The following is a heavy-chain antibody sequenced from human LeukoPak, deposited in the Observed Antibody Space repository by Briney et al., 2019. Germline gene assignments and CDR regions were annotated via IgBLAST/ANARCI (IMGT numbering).Heavy chain of an antibody. J-gene: IGHJ4*02. D-gene: IGHD1-14*01. CDR1: GGSFSGYY. CDR3: ARARSHDDY. V-gene: IGHV4-34*01. Sequence: SETLSLTCAVYGGSFSGYYWSWIRQPPGKGLEWIGEINHSGSTNYNPSLKSRVTISVDTSKNQFSLKLSSVTAADTAVYYCARARSHDDYWGQGTLVTVSS. CDR2: INHSGST.